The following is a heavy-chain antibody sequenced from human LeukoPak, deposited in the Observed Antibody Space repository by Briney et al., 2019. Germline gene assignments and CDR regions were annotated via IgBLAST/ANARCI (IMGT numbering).Heavy chain of an antibody. CDR3: ARDPIPIVFDY. D-gene: IGHD3-9*01. CDR2: ISQDGSEE. CDR1: GFTFSSYW. Sequence: GGSLRLSCAASGFTFSSYWMSWVRQAPGKGLEWVAHISQDGSEEYYVDSVKGRFTISRDNAKNSLYLQMNSLRGEDTAVYYCARDPIPIVFDYWGQGTLVTVSS. J-gene: IGHJ4*02. V-gene: IGHV3-7*01.